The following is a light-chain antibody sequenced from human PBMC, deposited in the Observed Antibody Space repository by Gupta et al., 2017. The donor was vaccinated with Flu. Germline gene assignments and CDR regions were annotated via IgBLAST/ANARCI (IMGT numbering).Light chain of an antibody. CDR2: RNY. CDR1: SSNIASNY. V-gene: IGLV1-47*01. Sequence: QSVLTQPPSASGAPGQRVTISCSGGSSNIASNYVSWYQQFPGTAPKLLIYRNYQRSSGVPDRFSASTSVTSASLAISGLRSDDEAEYFCAAWDDKRSGLVFGGGTKVTVL. J-gene: IGLJ3*02. CDR3: AAWDDKRSGLV.